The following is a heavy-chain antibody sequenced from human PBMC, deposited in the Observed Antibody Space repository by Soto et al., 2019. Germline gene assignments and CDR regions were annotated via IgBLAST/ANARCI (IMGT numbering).Heavy chain of an antibody. V-gene: IGHV3-30*18. Sequence: QVQLVESGGGVVQPGRSLRLSCAASGFTFSSYGMHWVRQAPGKGLEWVAVISYDGSNKYYADSVKGRFTISRDNSKNTLYLQMNSLRAEDTAVYYCAKDLQHMVVVTHAFDIWGQGTMVTVSS. CDR1: GFTFSSYG. CDR3: AKDLQHMVVVTHAFDI. CDR2: ISYDGSNK. J-gene: IGHJ3*02. D-gene: IGHD2-21*02.